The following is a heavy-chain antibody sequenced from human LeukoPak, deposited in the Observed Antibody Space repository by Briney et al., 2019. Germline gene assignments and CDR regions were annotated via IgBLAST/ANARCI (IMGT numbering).Heavy chain of an antibody. J-gene: IGHJ4*02. CDR1: GFTFSSYG. CDR2: LSGSGDST. D-gene: IGHD4-17*01. V-gene: IGHV3-23*01. Sequence: GGTLRLSYAASGFTFSSYGMSWVRQAPGRGLEWVSSLSGSGDSTYYADSVKGRFTISRDNSKNTLYLQMNSLRVEDTAIYYCAKARGTDYGDYVIFDYWGQGTLVTVSS. CDR3: AKARGTDYGDYVIFDY.